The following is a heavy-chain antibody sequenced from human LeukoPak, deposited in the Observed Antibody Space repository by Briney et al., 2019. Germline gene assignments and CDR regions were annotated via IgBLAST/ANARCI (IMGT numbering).Heavy chain of an antibody. CDR3: ARVGQGCFGL. V-gene: IGHV4-59*01. CDR1: GGSISTYY. Sequence: SETLSLTCTVSGGSISTYYWSWIRQPPGKGLEWIGYVDYSGSTNYNPSLKNRVTISVDTSNNQFSLRLSSVTAADTAVYYCARVGQGCFGLWGRGTLVTVSS. J-gene: IGHJ2*01. CDR2: VDYSGST.